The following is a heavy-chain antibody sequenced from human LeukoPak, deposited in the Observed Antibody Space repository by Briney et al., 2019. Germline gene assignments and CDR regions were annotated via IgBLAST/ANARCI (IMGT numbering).Heavy chain of an antibody. J-gene: IGHJ4*02. V-gene: IGHV3-53*01. CDR3: ARVRTARPWFAY. CDR1: GFTVSSNY. Sequence: PGGSLRLSCAASGFTVSSNYMSWVRQAPGKGLEWVSVICSGGSTYYADSVKGRFTISRDNSKNTLYLQMNSLRAEDTAVYYCARVRTARPWFAYWGQGTLVTVSS. CDR2: ICSGGST. D-gene: IGHD5-18*01.